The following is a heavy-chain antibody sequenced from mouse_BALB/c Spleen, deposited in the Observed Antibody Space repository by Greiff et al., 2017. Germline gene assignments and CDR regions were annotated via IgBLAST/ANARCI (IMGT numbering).Heavy chain of an antibody. Sequence: VQLKQSGPSLVKPSQTLSLTCSVTGDSITSGYWNWIRKFPGNKLEYMGYISYSGSTYYNPSLKSRISITRDTSKNQYYLQLNSVTTEDTATYYCARYGDYGSSSFDYWGQGTTLTVSS. J-gene: IGHJ2*01. CDR2: ISYSGST. CDR1: GDSITSGY. CDR3: ARYGDYGSSSFDY. V-gene: IGHV3-8*02. D-gene: IGHD1-1*01.